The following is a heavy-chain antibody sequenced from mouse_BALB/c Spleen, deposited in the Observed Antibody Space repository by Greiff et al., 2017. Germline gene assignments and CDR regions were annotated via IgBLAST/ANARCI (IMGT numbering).Heavy chain of an antibody. D-gene: IGHD1-1*01. J-gene: IGHJ2*01. Sequence: EVKLEESGGGLVQPGGSRKLSCAASGFTFSDYGMAWVRQAPGKGPEWVAFISNLAYSIYYADTLTGRITISRENAKNTLYLEMSSLRSEDTAMYYCTRNYDGSSLDDWGQGTTLTVSS. CDR1: GFTFSDYG. CDR2: ISNLAYSI. V-gene: IGHV5-15*02. CDR3: TRNYDGSSLDD.